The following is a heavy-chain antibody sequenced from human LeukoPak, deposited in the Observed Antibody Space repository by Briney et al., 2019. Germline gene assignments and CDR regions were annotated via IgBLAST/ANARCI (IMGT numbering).Heavy chain of an antibody. J-gene: IGHJ6*03. D-gene: IGHD3-10*01. CDR2: ISADNGNT. CDR1: GYTFTSYA. CDR3: ARDGSGSQRYYMDV. Sequence: ASVKVSCKASGYTFTSYAISWVRQAPGQGLEWMGWISADNGNTDYAQRFQGRVTMTTDTSTSTAYMELSRLRSDDTAVYYCARDGSGSQRYYMDVWGKGTTVTISS. V-gene: IGHV1-18*01.